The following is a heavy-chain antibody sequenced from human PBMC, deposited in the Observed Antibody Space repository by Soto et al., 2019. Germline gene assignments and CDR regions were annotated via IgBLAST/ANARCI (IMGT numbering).Heavy chain of an antibody. CDR1: GGTFSSYA. D-gene: IGHD3-10*01. Sequence: ASVKVSCKASGGTFSSYAISWVRQAPGQGLEWRGGIIPIFGTANYAQKFQGRVTITADESTSTAYMLLSSLRSEDTAVYYCARRARSGGYGMDVGGQGTTLTVSS. CDR3: ARRARSGGYGMDV. V-gene: IGHV1-69*13. CDR2: IIPIFGTA. J-gene: IGHJ6*02.